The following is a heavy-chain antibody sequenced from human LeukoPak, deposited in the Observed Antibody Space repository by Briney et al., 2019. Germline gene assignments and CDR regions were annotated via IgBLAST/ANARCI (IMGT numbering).Heavy chain of an antibody. CDR1: GFTFRNYG. V-gene: IGHV3-33*02. CDR3: AKGGRAEGFDP. J-gene: IGHJ5*02. CDR2: IWYDGSNK. D-gene: IGHD6-13*01. Sequence: GRSLRLSCAASGFTFRNYGMYWVRQAPGKGLEWVAIIWYDGSNKYYTDSAKGRFTISRDNSKNTLFLQMNSLRVEDTAVYYCAKGGRAEGFDPWGQGTLVTVSS.